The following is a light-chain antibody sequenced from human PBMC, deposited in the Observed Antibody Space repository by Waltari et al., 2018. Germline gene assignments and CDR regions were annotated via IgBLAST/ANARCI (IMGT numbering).Light chain of an antibody. CDR2: EAT. V-gene: IGLV2-23*01. J-gene: IGLJ3*02. Sequence: QSALTQPASVSRSPGQSITISCTGASSDFGDYNHVSWYQHHPDRAPKLIIYEATNRPSGISDRFSGSKSGYTASLTISGLQTEDDADYYCCSYAGSNTLMFGGGTKLTVL. CDR1: SSDFGDYNH. CDR3: CSYAGSNTLM.